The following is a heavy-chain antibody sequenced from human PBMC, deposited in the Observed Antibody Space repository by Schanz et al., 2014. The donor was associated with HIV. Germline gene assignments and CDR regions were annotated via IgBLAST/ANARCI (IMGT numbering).Heavy chain of an antibody. CDR1: GYSFTSYD. CDR3: ARGRRDVSMIILYWFDP. V-gene: IGHV1-8*02. CDR2: VNPKSGNT. D-gene: IGHD3-22*01. J-gene: IGHJ5*02. Sequence: QVQLVQSGAEVQKPGASVKVSCKASGYSFTSYDINWVRQATGQGLEWMGWVNPKSGNTGYAQKFQGRVTMTRNTSISTAYMELSSLGSEDTAMYYCARGRRDVSMIILYWFDPWGQGTLVTVSS.